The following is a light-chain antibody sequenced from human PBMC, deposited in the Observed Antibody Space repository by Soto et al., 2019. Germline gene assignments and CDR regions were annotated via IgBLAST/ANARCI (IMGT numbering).Light chain of an antibody. CDR1: QDISNY. J-gene: IGKJ2*01. CDR3: QQYDNRVYT. Sequence: DIQMTQSPSSLSASVGDRVTITCQASQDISNYLNWYQQKPGKAPKLLIYDASNLETGVPSRFSGSGSGTDFTFTISSLQPEDIATYYCQQYDNRVYTFGQGTKLEIK. V-gene: IGKV1-33*01. CDR2: DAS.